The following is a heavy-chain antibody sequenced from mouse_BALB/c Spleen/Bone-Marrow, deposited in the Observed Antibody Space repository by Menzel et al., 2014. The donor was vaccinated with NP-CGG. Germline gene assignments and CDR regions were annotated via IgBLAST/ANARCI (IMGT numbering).Heavy chain of an antibody. CDR3: AGGWLPSYAMDY. CDR2: IDPANDNT. J-gene: IGHJ4*01. CDR1: GFNIXDTY. D-gene: IGHD2-2*01. V-gene: IGHV14-3*02. Sequence: VQLKQSGAELVKPGASVKLSCTASGFNIXDTYMHWVKQRPEQGLEWIGRIDPANDNTKYDPKFQGKATITADTSSNTAYLQLSSLTSEDTAVYYCAGGWLPSYAMDYWGQGTSVTVSS.